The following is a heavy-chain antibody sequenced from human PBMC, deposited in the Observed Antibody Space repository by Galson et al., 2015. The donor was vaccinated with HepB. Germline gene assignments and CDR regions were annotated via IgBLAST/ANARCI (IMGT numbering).Heavy chain of an antibody. Sequence: ETLSLTCPVSGGSISSYYWSWIRQPAGKGLEWIGRIYTSGSTNYNPSLKSRVTMSVDTSKNQFSLKLSSVTAADTAVYYCARDLGCSGGSCYWDDGFYFDYWGQGTLVTVSS. CDR3: ARDLGCSGGSCYWDDGFYFDY. CDR1: GGSISSYY. V-gene: IGHV4-4*07. CDR2: IYTSGST. D-gene: IGHD2-15*01. J-gene: IGHJ4*02.